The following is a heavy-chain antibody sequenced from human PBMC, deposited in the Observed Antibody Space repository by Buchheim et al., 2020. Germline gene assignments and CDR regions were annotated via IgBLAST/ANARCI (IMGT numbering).Heavy chain of an antibody. V-gene: IGHV1-69*01. Sequence: QVQLVQSGAEVKKPGSSVKVSCKASGGTFSSYAISWVRQAPGQGLEWMGGIIPIFGTANYAQKLQGRVTITADESTSTAYMELSSLRSEDTAVYYCARADYGSGSYFVKSVTGYYYYGMDVWGQGTT. CDR2: IIPIFGTA. CDR1: GGTFSSYA. CDR3: ARADYGSGSYFVKSVTGYYYYGMDV. J-gene: IGHJ6*02. D-gene: IGHD3-10*01.